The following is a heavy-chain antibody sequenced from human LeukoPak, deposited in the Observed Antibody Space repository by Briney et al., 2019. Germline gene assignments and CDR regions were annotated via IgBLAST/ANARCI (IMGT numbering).Heavy chain of an antibody. J-gene: IGHJ4*02. Sequence: PGGSLRLSCAASGFTFSDYYMSWIRQAPGKGLEWVSYISSSGSTIYYADSVKGRFTISRDNAKNSLYLQMNSLRAEDTAVYYCARDSAEWELPIHFDYWGQGTLVTVSS. CDR3: ARDSAEWELPIHFDY. CDR1: GFTFSDYY. CDR2: ISSSGSTI. V-gene: IGHV3-11*01. D-gene: IGHD1-26*01.